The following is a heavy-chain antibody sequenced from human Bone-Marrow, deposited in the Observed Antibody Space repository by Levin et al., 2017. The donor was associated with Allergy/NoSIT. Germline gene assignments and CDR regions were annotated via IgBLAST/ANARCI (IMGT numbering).Heavy chain of an antibody. CDR3: ARYCTNGVCSRGAIDF. D-gene: IGHD2-8*01. J-gene: IGHJ4*02. Sequence: SETLSLTCSVAGYSISSGYFWAWIRQPPGKGLEWMGDIHHSGSTHYNASLKSRITISVDTSKNKFSLNLTSVTAADTAIYYCARYCTNGVCSRGAIDFWGQGTPVTVSS. V-gene: IGHV4-38-2*01. CDR2: IHHSGST. CDR1: GYSISSGYF.